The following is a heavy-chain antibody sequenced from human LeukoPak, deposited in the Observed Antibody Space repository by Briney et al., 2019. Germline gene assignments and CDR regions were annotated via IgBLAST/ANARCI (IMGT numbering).Heavy chain of an antibody. J-gene: IGHJ6*02. V-gene: IGHV1-69*13. CDR1: GGTFSSYA. Sequence: GASVKVSCKASGGTFSSYAISWVRQAPGQGLEWMGGIIPIFGTANYAQKFQGRVTITADESTSTAYMELSSLRSEDTAVYYCARVSYYYDSSGHGMDVWGQGTTVTVSS. CDR2: IIPIFGTA. D-gene: IGHD3-22*01. CDR3: ARVSYYYDSSGHGMDV.